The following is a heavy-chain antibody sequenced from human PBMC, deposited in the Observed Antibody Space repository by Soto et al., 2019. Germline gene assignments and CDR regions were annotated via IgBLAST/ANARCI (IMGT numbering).Heavy chain of an antibody. CDR3: ARLDNWNFPGY. D-gene: IGHD1-7*01. V-gene: IGHV3-66*01. J-gene: IGHJ4*02. Sequence: VQLVESGGGLVQPGGSLRLSCAASGLTVSSNYMNWVRQAPGKGLEWVSIIHSDGRTYYADSVKGRFTISRDNSKNTLYLQMNSLRAEDTAVYYCARLDNWNFPGYWGQGTLVTVSS. CDR2: IHSDGRT. CDR1: GLTVSSNY.